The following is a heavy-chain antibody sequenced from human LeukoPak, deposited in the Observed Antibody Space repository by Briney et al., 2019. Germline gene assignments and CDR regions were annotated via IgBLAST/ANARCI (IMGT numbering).Heavy chain of an antibody. CDR3: ARRGVRGVIGY. CDR2: IYYSGST. D-gene: IGHD3-10*01. Sequence: SETLSLTCTVSGGSISSYYWSWIRQPPGKGLEWIGYIYYSGSTNYNPSLKSRVTISVDTSKNQFSLKLSSVTAADTAVYYCARRGVRGVIGYWGQGTLVTVSS. J-gene: IGHJ4*02. V-gene: IGHV4-59*08. CDR1: GGSISSYY.